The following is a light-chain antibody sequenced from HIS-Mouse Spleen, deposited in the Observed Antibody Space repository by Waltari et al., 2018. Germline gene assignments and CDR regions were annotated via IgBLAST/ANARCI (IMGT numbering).Light chain of an antibody. J-gene: IGLJ2*01. CDR1: SSDAGGYTY. CDR2: DVS. V-gene: IGLV2-11*01. CDR3: CSYAGSYPVV. Sequence: QSALTQPRSVSGSPGQSVTIPCTGTSSDAGGYTYVSWYQQHPGKAPKLLIYDVSKRPSGVPDRFSGSKSGNTASLTISGLQAEDEADYYCCSYAGSYPVVFGGGTKLTVL.